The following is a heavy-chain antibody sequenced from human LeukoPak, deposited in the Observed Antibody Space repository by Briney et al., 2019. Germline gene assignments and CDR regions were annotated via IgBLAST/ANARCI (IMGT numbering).Heavy chain of an antibody. CDR2: INHSGST. D-gene: IGHD5-18*01. V-gene: IGHV4-34*01. CDR3: ARGGVDTAMFLSYMDV. J-gene: IGHJ6*03. CDR1: GGSFSGYY. Sequence: KTSETLSLTCAVYGGSFSGYYWSWIRQPPGKGLEWIGEINHSGSTNYNPSLKSRVTISVDTSKNQFSLKLSSVTAADTAVYYCARGGVDTAMFLSYMDVWGKRTTVTVSS.